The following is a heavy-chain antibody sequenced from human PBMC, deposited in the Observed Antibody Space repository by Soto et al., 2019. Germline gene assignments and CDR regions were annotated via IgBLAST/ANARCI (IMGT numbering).Heavy chain of an antibody. CDR2: INPKSGGA. Sequence: ASVKVSCKASGYSFTDYHIHWVRQAPGQGLEWLGRINPKSGGASTAQKFQGWVTMTTDTSISTASMELTRLTSDDTAIYYCARGDSTDCSNGVCSFFYNHDMDVWGQGTTVTVS. D-gene: IGHD2-8*01. CDR3: ARGDSTDCSNGVCSFFYNHDMDV. V-gene: IGHV1-2*04. CDR1: GYSFTDYH. J-gene: IGHJ6*02.